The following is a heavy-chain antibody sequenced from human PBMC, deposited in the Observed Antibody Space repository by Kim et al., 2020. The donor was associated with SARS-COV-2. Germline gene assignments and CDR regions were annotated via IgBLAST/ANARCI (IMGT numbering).Heavy chain of an antibody. V-gene: IGHV3-48*03. J-gene: IGHJ6*02. CDR1: GFTFSSYE. CDR2: ISSSGSTI. Sequence: GGSLRLSCAASGFTFSSYEMNWVRQAPGKGLEWVSYISSSGSTIYYADSVKGRFTISRDNAKNSLYLQMNSLRAEDTAVYYCAREHLGFSYGEWELPVEGYYYGMDVWGQGTTVTVSS. CDR3: AREHLGFSYGEWELPVEGYYYGMDV. D-gene: IGHD1-26*01.